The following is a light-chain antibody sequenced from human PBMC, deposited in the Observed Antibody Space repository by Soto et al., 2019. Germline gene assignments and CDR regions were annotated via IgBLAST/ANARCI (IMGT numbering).Light chain of an antibody. CDR3: GTWDSSLSVAV. Sequence: QSELTQPPSVSAAAGQKVNISCSGSSSNIGDNYVSWYQQVPGTAPKLLIYDNDQRYSGTPDRFSAYKSGTSATLGITGLQTGDEADYYCGTWDSSLSVAVFGGGTQLTVL. V-gene: IGLV1-51*01. CDR2: DND. CDR1: SSNIGDNY. J-gene: IGLJ7*01.